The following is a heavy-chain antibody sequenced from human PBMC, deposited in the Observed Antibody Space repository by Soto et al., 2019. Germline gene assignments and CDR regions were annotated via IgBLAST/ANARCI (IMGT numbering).Heavy chain of an antibody. J-gene: IGHJ4*02. Sequence: EVQLVESGGGLVQPGWSLRLSCAASGFSFRSNWMSWVRQAPGKGLEWVANIKEDGSEEYYVDSVKGRFTISRDNAQNSLYLQMNSLRAEDTALYYCFNVAFGYWGQGTLVTVSS. CDR2: IKEDGSEE. V-gene: IGHV3-7*01. CDR3: FNVAFGY. CDR1: GFSFRSNW.